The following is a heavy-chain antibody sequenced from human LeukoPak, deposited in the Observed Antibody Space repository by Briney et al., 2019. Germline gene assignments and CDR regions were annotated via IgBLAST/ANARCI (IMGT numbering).Heavy chain of an antibody. D-gene: IGHD3-10*01. CDR2: INPNSGGT. V-gene: IGHV1-2*04. CDR1: GYTFTGYY. CDR3: ARTGFGELLYDY. Sequence: ASVKVSCKASGYTFTGYYMHWVRQAPGQGLEWMGWINPNSGGTNYAQKFQGWVTMTRDTSISTAYMELSRLRSADTAVYYCARTGFGELLYDYWGQGTLVTVSS. J-gene: IGHJ4*02.